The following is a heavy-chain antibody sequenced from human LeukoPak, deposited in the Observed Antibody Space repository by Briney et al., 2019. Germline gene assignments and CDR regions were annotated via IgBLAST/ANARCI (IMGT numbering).Heavy chain of an antibody. CDR2: ISSSSSYI. CDR1: GFTFSSYS. CDR3: ARLHYDRSGAFDY. J-gene: IGHJ4*02. Sequence: GGSLRLSCAASGFTFSSYSMNWVRQAPGKGLEWVSSISSSSSYIYYADSVKGRFTISRDNAKNSLYLQMNSLRAEDTAVYYCARLHYDRSGAFDYWGQGTLVTVSS. V-gene: IGHV3-21*01. D-gene: IGHD3-22*01.